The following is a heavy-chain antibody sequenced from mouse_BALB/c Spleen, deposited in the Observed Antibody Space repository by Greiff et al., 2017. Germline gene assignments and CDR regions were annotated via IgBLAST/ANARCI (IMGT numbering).Heavy chain of an antibody. V-gene: IGHV2-6-7*01. J-gene: IGHJ4*01. CDR3: ARDGNSSLRLHVLYYAMDY. D-gene: IGHD1-2*01. CDR2: IWGDGST. Sequence: QVQLQQSGPGLVAPSQSLSITCTVSGFSLTGYGVNWVRQPPGKGLEWLGMIWGDGSTDYNSALKSRLSISKDNSKSQVFLKMNSLQTDDTARYYCARDGNSSLRLHVLYYAMDYWGQGTSVTVSS. CDR1: GFSLTGYG.